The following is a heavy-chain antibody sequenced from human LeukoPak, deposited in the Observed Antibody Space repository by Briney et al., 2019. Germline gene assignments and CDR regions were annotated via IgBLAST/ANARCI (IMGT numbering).Heavy chain of an antibody. V-gene: IGHV4-31*03. CDR3: ARDHPTGAGGFDI. J-gene: IGHJ3*02. Sequence: SQTLSLTCTVSGASISSGANYWSWIRQHPGKGLEWIGCSQYSGNAHYNPYLRSRVTISVDTSENQFSLKLSSVTAADTAVYYCARDHPTGAGGFDIWAKGQWSPSLQ. CDR2: SQYSGNA. D-gene: IGHD4-23*01. CDR1: GASISSGANY.